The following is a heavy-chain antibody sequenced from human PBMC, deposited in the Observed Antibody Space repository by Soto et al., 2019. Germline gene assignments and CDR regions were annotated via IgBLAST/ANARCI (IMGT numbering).Heavy chain of an antibody. CDR1: GFSFSGSA. J-gene: IGHJ4*02. V-gene: IGHV3-73*01. CDR3: TRHLADY. CDR2: VRSKANSYAT. Sequence: EVQLVESGGGLVQPGGSLKLSCAASGFSFSGSAMHWVRQASGKGREWVGRVRSKANSYATAYAASVQGRFTIPSDDSKSTAYLQMNSLKTEDTAVYYCTRHLADYWGQGTLVTVSS.